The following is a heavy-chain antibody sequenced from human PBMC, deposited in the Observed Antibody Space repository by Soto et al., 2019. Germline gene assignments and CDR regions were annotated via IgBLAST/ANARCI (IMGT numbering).Heavy chain of an antibody. V-gene: IGHV2-5*02. CDR1: GFSLSTSGVS. CDR2: IYWDDDK. CDR3: AHTATVTSALTGYNFDY. D-gene: IGHD4-17*01. Sequence: QITLKESGPTLVKPTQTLTLTCTFSGFSLSTSGVSVGWIRQPPGKALEWLALIYWDDDKRYRPSLKSTLTITKDTTKSPLVLTMTNMDPVDTATSYCAHTATVTSALTGYNFDYWGQGTLVTVSS. J-gene: IGHJ4*02.